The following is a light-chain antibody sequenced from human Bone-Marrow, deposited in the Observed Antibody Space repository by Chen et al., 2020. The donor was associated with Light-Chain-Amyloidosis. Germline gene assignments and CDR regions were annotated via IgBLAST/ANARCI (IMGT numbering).Light chain of an antibody. CDR1: RSNLGAGYD. CDR3: QSYDTALLSLV. J-gene: IGLJ2*01. CDR2: DSD. Sequence: QSVLTQPPSMSEAPGQRVTISCTGSRSNLGAGYDVHGYQQLPGTSPKLLIYDSDIRPSGVPDRFSASKSGTSASLSITGLQVADEADYYCQSYDTALLSLVFGGGTKLTV. V-gene: IGLV1-40*01.